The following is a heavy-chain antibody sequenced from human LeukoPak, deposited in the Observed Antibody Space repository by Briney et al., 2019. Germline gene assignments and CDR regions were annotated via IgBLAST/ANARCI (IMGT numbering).Heavy chain of an antibody. D-gene: IGHD2-8*01. CDR2: MNPNSGNT. CDR3: ARGQKSCTNGVCYTANWFDP. V-gene: IGHV1-8*01. Sequence: ASGTVSCTASGYTFTSYDINWVRQATGQGLEWMGWMNPNSGNTGYAQKFQGRVTMTRNTSISTAYMELSSLRSEDTAVYYCARGQKSCTNGVCYTANWFDPWGQGTLVTVSS. CDR1: GYTFTSYD. J-gene: IGHJ5*02.